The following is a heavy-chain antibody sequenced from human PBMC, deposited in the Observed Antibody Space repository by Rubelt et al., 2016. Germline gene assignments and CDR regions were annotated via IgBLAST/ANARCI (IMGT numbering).Heavy chain of an antibody. J-gene: IGHJ4*02. V-gene: IGHV4-39*01. Sequence: PSLKSRVTVSVDTSKNQFSLRLSSVTAADTAVYYCARVPLYGSGTYGPYDYWGQGTLVTVSS. D-gene: IGHD3-10*01. CDR3: ARVPLYGSGTYGPYDY.